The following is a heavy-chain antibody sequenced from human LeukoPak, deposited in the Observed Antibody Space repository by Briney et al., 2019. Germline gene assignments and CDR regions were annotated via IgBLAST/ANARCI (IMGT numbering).Heavy chain of an antibody. CDR3: AKDRHYDSSGSLDAFDI. V-gene: IGHV3-9*01. J-gene: IGHJ3*02. CDR1: GFTFDDYA. D-gene: IGHD3-22*01. CDR2: ISWNSGSI. Sequence: PGGSLRLSCAASGFTFDDYAMHWVRQAPGKGLEWVSGISWNSGSIGYADSVKGRFTISRDNAKNSLYLQMNSLRAEDTALYYCAKDRHYDSSGSLDAFDIWGQGTMVTVSS.